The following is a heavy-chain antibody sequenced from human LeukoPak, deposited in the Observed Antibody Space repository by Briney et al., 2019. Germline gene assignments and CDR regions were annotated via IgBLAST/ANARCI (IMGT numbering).Heavy chain of an antibody. D-gene: IGHD6-19*01. CDR2: IWYDGSNK. V-gene: IGHV3-33*01. J-gene: IGHJ5*02. CDR1: GFTFSSYG. CDR3: ARGSSGWPYNWFDP. Sequence: GRSLRLSCAASGFTFSSYGMHWVRQAPGKGLEWVAVIWYDGSNKYYADSVKGRFTISRDNSKNTLYLQMNSPRAEDTAVYYCARGSSGWPYNWFDPWGQGTLVTVSS.